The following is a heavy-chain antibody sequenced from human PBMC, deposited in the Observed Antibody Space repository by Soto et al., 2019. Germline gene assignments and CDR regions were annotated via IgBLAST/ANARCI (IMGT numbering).Heavy chain of an antibody. CDR2: IIPIFGTA. V-gene: IGHV1-69*06. J-gene: IGHJ4*02. CDR3: AWWGEGAAAGTGVFYY. D-gene: IGHD6-13*01. Sequence: QVQLVQSGAEVKKPGSSVKVSCKASGGTFSSYAISWVRQAPGQGLEWMGGIIPIFGTANYAQKFQGRVTITADKSTSTAYMELSSLRSEDTAVYYCAWWGEGAAAGTGVFYYWGQGTLVTVSS. CDR1: GGTFSSYA.